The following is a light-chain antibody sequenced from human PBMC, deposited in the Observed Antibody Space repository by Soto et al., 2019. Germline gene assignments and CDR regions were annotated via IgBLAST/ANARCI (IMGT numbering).Light chain of an antibody. V-gene: IGKV3-20*01. CDR2: DAS. J-gene: IGKJ1*01. CDR1: QSVSSSY. Sequence: EIVLTQSPGTLSLSPGERATLSCRASQSVSSSYLAWYQQKFGQARRLLISDASSRATGVPDRFSGSGSGTDFTLTISRLEPEDFAVYYCLQYGSSPRTFGQGTTVEFK. CDR3: LQYGSSPRT.